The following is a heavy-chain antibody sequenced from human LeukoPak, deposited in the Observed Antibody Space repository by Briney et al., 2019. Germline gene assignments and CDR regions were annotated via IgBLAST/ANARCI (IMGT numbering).Heavy chain of an antibody. V-gene: IGHV3-64*01. CDR2: ISSNGGST. D-gene: IGHD3-22*01. J-gene: IGHJ4*02. CDR1: GFSFSRYT. Sequence: GGSLRLSCAASGFSFSRYTMHWVRQAPGRGLEYVSAISSNGGSTYYVKSVKGRFTISRDNSKKTLYLQMGSLRAEDMAVYYCASSYDSSGYTPFDYWGQGTLVTVSS. CDR3: ASSYDSSGYTPFDY.